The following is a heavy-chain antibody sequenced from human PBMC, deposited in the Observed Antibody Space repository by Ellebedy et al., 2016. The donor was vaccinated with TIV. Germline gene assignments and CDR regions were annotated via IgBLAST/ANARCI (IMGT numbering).Heavy chain of an antibody. V-gene: IGHV4-31*03. CDR3: ARGIQLWFYYYYYMDV. Sequence: SETLSLXXTVSGGSISSGGSYWSWIRQHPGKGLEWIGYIYYSGSTNYNPSLKSRVTISVDTSKNQFSLKLSSVTAADTAVYYCARGIQLWFYYYYYMDVWGKGTTVTVSS. J-gene: IGHJ6*03. CDR2: IYYSGST. D-gene: IGHD5-18*01. CDR1: GGSISSGGSY.